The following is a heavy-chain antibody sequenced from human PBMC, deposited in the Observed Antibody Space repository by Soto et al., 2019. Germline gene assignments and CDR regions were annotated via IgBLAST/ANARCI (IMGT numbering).Heavy chain of an antibody. CDR2: IYYSGST. CDR1: GGSISSYY. J-gene: IGHJ4*02. D-gene: IGHD3-10*01. CDR3: AREVPGDYFDN. Sequence: SETLSLTCTVSGGSISSYYWSWIRQPPGKGLEWIGYIYYSGSTNYNPSLKSRVTISVDTSKNQFSLKLSSVTAADTAVYYCAREVPGDYFDNWGQGTLVTVSS. V-gene: IGHV4-59*12.